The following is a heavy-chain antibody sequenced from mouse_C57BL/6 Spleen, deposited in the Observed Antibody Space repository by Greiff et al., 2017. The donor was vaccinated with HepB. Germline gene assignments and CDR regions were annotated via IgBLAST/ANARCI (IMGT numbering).Heavy chain of an antibody. J-gene: IGHJ1*03. CDR3: ARDLVYYGSSYGYFDV. D-gene: IGHD1-1*01. V-gene: IGHV1-53*01. Sequence: QVQLQQSGTELVKPGASVKLSCKASGYTFTSYWMHWVKQRPGQGLEWIGNINPSNGGTNYNEKFKSKATLTVDKSSSTAYMQLSSLTSEDSAVYYCARDLVYYGSSYGYFDVWGTGTTVTVSS. CDR2: INPSNGGT. CDR1: GYTFTSYW.